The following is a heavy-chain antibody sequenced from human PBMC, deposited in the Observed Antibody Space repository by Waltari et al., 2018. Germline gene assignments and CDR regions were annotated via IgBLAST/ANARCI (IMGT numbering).Heavy chain of an antibody. CDR1: GCSISSYY. CDR3: ARDSGSYYDSSGYYYYFDY. D-gene: IGHD3-22*01. Sequence: QVQLQESGPGLVKPSETLSLTCTVSGCSISSYYWSWIRQPPGKGLEWIGYIYYSGSTNYNPSLKSRVTISVDTSKNQFSLKLSSVTAADTAVYYCARDSGSYYDSSGYYYYFDYCGQGTLVTVSS. CDR2: IYYSGST. J-gene: IGHJ4*02. V-gene: IGHV4-59*01.